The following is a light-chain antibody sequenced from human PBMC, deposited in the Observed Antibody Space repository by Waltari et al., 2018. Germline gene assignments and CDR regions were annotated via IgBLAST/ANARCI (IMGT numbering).Light chain of an antibody. CDR2: LEDNGSY. CDR3: ETWDSNTGV. V-gene: IGLV4-60*03. CDR1: SGHRTYV. J-gene: IGLJ3*02. Sequence: QPVLTHSPSASASLGSSVKLPSTPSSGHRTYVIAWHQQQPGKTPRYLMKLEDNGSYKRGTGIPDRFSGSSSGADRSLTISSLQSEDEADYYCETWDSNTGVFGGGTK.